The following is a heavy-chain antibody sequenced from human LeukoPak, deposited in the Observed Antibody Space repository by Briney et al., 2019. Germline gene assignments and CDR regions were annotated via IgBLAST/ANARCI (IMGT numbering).Heavy chain of an antibody. CDR3: ARVWVGATPPIHDAFDI. D-gene: IGHD1-26*01. Sequence: PSETLSLTCTVSGGSISSGGYYWSWIRQHPGKGLEWIGYIYCSGSTYYNPSLKSRVTISVDTSKNQFSLKLSSVTAADTAVYYCARVWVGATPPIHDAFDIWGQGTMVTVSS. CDR1: GGSISSGGYY. V-gene: IGHV4-31*03. J-gene: IGHJ3*02. CDR2: IYCSGST.